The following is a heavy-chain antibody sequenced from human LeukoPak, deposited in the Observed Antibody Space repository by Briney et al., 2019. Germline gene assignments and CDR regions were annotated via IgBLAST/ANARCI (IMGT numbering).Heavy chain of an antibody. CDR3: ARACGGSCYRSNNFDY. J-gene: IGHJ4*02. CDR1: GYTFTSYG. D-gene: IGHD2-15*01. Sequence: ASVKVSCKASGYTFTSYGISWVRQAPGQGLEWMGWISAYNGKTNYAQKLQGRVTMTTDTSTSTAYMELRSLRSDDTAVYYCARACGGSCYRSNNFDYWGQGTLVTVSS. V-gene: IGHV1-18*01. CDR2: ISAYNGKT.